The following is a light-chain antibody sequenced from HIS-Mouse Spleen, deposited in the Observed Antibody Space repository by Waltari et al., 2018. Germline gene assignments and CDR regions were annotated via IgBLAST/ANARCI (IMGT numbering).Light chain of an antibody. CDR1: SSNIGSNT. J-gene: IGLJ3*02. CDR3: AAWDDSLNGWV. Sequence: TQPPSASGTPGQMVTISCSGSSSNIGSNTVNWYQQLPGTAPKLLIYSNNQRPSGVPDRFSGSKSGTSASLAISGLQSEDEADYYCAAWDDSLNGWVFGGGTKLTVL. CDR2: SNN. V-gene: IGLV1-44*01.